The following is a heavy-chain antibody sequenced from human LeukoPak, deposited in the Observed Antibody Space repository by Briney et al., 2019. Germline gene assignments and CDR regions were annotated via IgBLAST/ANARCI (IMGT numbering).Heavy chain of an antibody. V-gene: IGHV3-23*01. J-gene: IGHJ6*02. CDR3: AREKRKWEPYYYYYGMDV. D-gene: IGHD1-26*01. CDR1: GFTFSSYA. CDR2: ISGSGGST. Sequence: GGSLRLSCAASGFTFSSYAMSWVRQAPGKGMEWVSAISGSGGSTYYADSVKGRFTISRDNSKNTLYLQMNSLRAEDTAVYYCAREKRKWEPYYYYYGMDVWGQGTTVTVSS.